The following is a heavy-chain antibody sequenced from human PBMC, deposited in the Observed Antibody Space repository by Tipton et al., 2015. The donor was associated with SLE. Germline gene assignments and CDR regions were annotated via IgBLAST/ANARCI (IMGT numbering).Heavy chain of an antibody. CDR2: IYYTGIT. CDR1: GGSISSSGYY. D-gene: IGHD2-2*01. CDR3: ARRYASAYFDY. J-gene: IGHJ4*02. Sequence: TLSLTCTVSGGSISSSGYYWGWIRRPPGKGLEWIGSIYYTGITYYNPSLKSRVTMSVSTSKNQFSLKLTSVTAADTAVYYCARRYASAYFDYWGQGTLVTVSS. V-gene: IGHV4-39*01.